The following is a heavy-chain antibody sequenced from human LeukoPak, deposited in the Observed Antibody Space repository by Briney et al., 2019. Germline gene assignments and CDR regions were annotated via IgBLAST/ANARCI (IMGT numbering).Heavy chain of an antibody. Sequence: VASVTVSSKASGYTFTSYAMHWVRQAPGQRLEWMGWINAGNGNTKYSQKFQGRVTITRDTSASTAYMELSSLRSEDTAVYYCARVLIQWLVEDAFDIWGQGTMVAVSS. V-gene: IGHV1-3*01. CDR1: GYTFTSYA. CDR2: INAGNGNT. J-gene: IGHJ3*02. CDR3: ARVLIQWLVEDAFDI. D-gene: IGHD6-19*01.